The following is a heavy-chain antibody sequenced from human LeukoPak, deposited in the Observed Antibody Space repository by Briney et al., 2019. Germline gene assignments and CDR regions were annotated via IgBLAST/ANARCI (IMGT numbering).Heavy chain of an antibody. CDR1: GGSISSYY. J-gene: IGHJ4*02. CDR2: FYYSGST. CDR3: ARGLGGSSGCFGY. D-gene: IGHD6-19*01. V-gene: IGHV4-59*01. Sequence: KPSETQSLTCTVSGGSISSYYWSWIRQPPGKGLEWIGYFYYSGSTNYNPSLKSRVTIPVDTSKNQLSLKLSSVTAADTAVYYCARGLGGSSGCFGYWGQGTLVTVS.